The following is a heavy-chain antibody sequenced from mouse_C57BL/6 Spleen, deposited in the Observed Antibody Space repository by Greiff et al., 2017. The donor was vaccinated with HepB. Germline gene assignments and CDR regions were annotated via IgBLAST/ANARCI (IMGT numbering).Heavy chain of an antibody. D-gene: IGHD1-1*01. J-gene: IGHJ2*01. CDR3: ARSGITGFDY. CDR1: GYTFTSYW. V-gene: IGHV1-64*01. Sequence: VQLQQPGAELVKPGASVKLSCKASGYTFTSYWMHWVKQRPGQGLEWIGMIHPNSGSTNYNEKFKSKATLTVDKSSRTAYMQLSSLTSEDSAVYYCARSGITGFDYWGQGTTLTVSS. CDR2: IHPNSGST.